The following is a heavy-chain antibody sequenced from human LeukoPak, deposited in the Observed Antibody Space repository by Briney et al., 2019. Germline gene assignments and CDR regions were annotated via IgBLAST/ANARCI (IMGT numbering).Heavy chain of an antibody. V-gene: IGHV4-59*01. J-gene: IGHJ4*02. Sequence: PSETLSLTCTVSGGSISSYYWSWIRQPPGKGLEWIGYIYYSGSTNYNPSLKSRVTISVDTSKNQSSLKLSSVTAADPAVYYCARVVIPIVFDYWGQGTLVTVSS. CDR3: ARVVIPIVFDY. D-gene: IGHD3-22*01. CDR1: GGSISSYY. CDR2: IYYSGST.